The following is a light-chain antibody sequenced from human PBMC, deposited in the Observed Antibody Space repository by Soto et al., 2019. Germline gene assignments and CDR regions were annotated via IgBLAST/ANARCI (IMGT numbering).Light chain of an antibody. V-gene: IGKV3D-15*01. CDR1: QSVGSN. CDR3: HQYNNWYT. J-gene: IGKJ2*01. CDR2: GAS. Sequence: ELVMTQSPATLSVSPGKRATLSCRASQSVGSNLAWYQQKPGQAPRLLIYGASSRATGIPARFSGSGSGTAFTLNISSLQSEDFAVYYCHQYNNWYTFGQGTKLEIK.